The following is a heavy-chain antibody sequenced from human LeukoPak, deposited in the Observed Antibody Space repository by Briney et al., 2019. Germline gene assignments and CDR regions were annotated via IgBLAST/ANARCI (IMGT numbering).Heavy chain of an antibody. Sequence: SETLSLTCAVYAVSFDDYYWSWVRQTPGKGLEWLGEINHSGYTNDSPSLKSRVTLSIDTSNKQFSLNLRSVTVADAGIYYCTRMTTGHDYWGQGTLVTVSS. V-gene: IGHV4-34*01. CDR2: INHSGYT. CDR1: AVSFDDYY. J-gene: IGHJ4*02. D-gene: IGHD4-17*01. CDR3: TRMTTGHDY.